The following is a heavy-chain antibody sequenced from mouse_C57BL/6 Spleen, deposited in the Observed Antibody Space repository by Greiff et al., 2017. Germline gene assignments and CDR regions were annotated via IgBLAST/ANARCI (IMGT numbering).Heavy chain of an antibody. CDR3: ALGVSSYKYFDV. J-gene: IGHJ1*03. CDR2: INPSNGGT. D-gene: IGHD1-1*01. V-gene: IGHV1-53*01. Sequence: QVQLQQPGTELVKPGASVKLSCKASGYTFTSYWMHWVKQRPGQGLEWIGNINPSNGGTNYNQKFKIKATLTVDKSSSTAYMQLSSLTSRGSAVYYCALGVSSYKYFDVWGTGTTVTVSS. CDR1: GYTFTSYW.